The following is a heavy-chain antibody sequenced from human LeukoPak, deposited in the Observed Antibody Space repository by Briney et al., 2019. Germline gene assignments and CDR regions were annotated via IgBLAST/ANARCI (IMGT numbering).Heavy chain of an antibody. J-gene: IGHJ4*02. D-gene: IGHD2-2*01. CDR1: GFTFSDYA. Sequence: GGSLRLSCAASGFTFSDYAMHWVRQAPGKGLEWVAVMPHDGLNKFFPDSVKGRFTISRDNSKNTLYLQMNSLRAEDTAVYYCARPPMYCTSTSCFFDYWGQGTLVTVSS. V-gene: IGHV3-30*04. CDR2: MPHDGLNK. CDR3: ARPPMYCTSTSCFFDY.